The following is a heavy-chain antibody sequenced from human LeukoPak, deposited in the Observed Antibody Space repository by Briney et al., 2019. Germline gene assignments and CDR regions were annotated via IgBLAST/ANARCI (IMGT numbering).Heavy chain of an antibody. CDR1: GYTFTSYG. J-gene: IGHJ6*02. CDR2: ISAYNGNT. Sequence: ASVKVSCKASGYTFTSYGISWVRQAPGQGLEWMGWISAYNGNTNYAQKFQGRVTITADESTSTAYMELSSLRSEDTAVYYCARDIVVVVAATGSYYYYGMDVWGQGTTVTVSS. CDR3: ARDIVVVVAATGSYYYYGMDV. D-gene: IGHD2-15*01. V-gene: IGHV1-18*01.